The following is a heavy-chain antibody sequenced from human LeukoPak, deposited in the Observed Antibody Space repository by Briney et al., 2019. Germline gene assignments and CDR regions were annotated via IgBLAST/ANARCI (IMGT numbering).Heavy chain of an antibody. J-gene: IGHJ2*01. D-gene: IGHD2-15*01. CDR3: ARDDSIQCSGGSCYSGWYFDL. CDR2: IIPILGIA. V-gene: IGHV1-69*04. CDR1: GGTFSSYA. Sequence: GASVKVSCKASGGTFSSYAISWVRQAPGQGLEWMGRIIPILGIANYAQKFQGRVTITADKSRSTAYMELSSLRSEDTAVYYCARDDSIQCSGGSCYSGWYFDLWGRGTLVTVSS.